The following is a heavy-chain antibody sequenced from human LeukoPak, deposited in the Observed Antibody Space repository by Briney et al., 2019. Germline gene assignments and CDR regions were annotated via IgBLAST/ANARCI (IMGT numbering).Heavy chain of an antibody. CDR2: INHSGST. CDR3: ARHVIITIFGVVIQPNYYYGMDV. D-gene: IGHD3-3*01. J-gene: IGHJ6*02. V-gene: IGHV4-34*01. CDR1: GGSFSGYY. Sequence: KPSETLSLTCAVYGGSFSGYYWSWIRQPPGKGLEWIGEINHSGSTNYNPSLKSRVTISVDTSKNQFSLKLSSVTAADTAVYYCARHVIITIFGVVIQPNYYYGMDVWGQGTTVTVSS.